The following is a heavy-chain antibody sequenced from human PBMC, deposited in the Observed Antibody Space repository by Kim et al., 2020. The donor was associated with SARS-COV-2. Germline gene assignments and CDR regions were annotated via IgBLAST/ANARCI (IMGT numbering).Heavy chain of an antibody. V-gene: IGHV3-30*04. Sequence: GGSLRLSCAASGFTFSSYAMHWVRQAPGKGLEWVAVISYDGSNKYYADSVKGRFTISRDNCKNTLYLQMNSLRAEDTAVYYCARDPQGTGWYGIGYWGQGTPVTVSS. CDR3: ARDPQGTGWYGIGY. D-gene: IGHD6-19*01. CDR1: GFTFSSYA. J-gene: IGHJ4*03. CDR2: ISYDGSNK.